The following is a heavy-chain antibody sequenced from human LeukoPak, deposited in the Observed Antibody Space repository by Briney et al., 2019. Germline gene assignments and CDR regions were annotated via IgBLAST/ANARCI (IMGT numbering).Heavy chain of an antibody. V-gene: IGHV4-4*02. CDR1: GGSISSSNW. D-gene: IGHD3-10*01. CDR2: IYHSGST. J-gene: IGHJ4*02. Sequence: PSETLSLTCAVSGGSISSSNWWSWVRQPPGKGLEWIGEIYHSGSTYYNPSLKSRVTISVDTSKNQFSLKRSSVTAADTAVYYCAREVGVITMVRGVEFYFDYWGQGTLVTVSS. CDR3: AREVGVITMVRGVEFYFDY.